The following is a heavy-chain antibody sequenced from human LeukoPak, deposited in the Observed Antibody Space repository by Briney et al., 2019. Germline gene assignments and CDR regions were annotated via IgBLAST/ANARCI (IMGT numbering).Heavy chain of an antibody. J-gene: IGHJ4*02. CDR1: GGSISSYY. CDR2: IYYSGST. D-gene: IGHD3-3*01. V-gene: IGHV4-59*01. Sequence: SETLSLTCTVSGGSISSYYWGWIRQPPGKGLEWIGYIYYSGSTNYNPSLKSRVTISVDTSKNQFSLKLSSVTAADTAVYYCARTYYDFWSGHRYYFDYWGQGTLVTVSS. CDR3: ARTYYDFWSGHRYYFDY.